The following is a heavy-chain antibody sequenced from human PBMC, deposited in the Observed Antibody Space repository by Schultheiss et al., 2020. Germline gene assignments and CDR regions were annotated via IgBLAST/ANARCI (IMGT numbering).Heavy chain of an antibody. CDR3: ARSSPSLIDY. CDR1: GGSISSGGYY. Sequence: SETLSLTCTVSGGSISSGGYYWSWIRQHPGKGLEWIGYIYYSGSTYYNPSLKSRVTISVDTSKNQFSLKLSSVTAADTAVYYCARSSPSLIDYWGQGTLVTVSS. V-gene: IGHV4-31*03. D-gene: IGHD6-19*01. J-gene: IGHJ4*02. CDR2: IYYSGST.